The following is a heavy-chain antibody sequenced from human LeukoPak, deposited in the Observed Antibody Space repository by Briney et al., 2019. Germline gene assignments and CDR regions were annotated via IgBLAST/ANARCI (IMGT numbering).Heavy chain of an antibody. CDR2: ISSSSSYI. CDR1: GFTFSSYS. V-gene: IGHV3-21*01. D-gene: IGHD4-17*01. J-gene: IGHJ4*02. Sequence: SGGSLRLSCAASGFTFSSYSMNWVRQAPGKGLEWVSSISSSSSYIYYADSVKGRFTISRDNAKNSLYLQMNSLRAEDTAVYYCAIAATVTSPFDYWGQGTLITVSS. CDR3: AIAATVTSPFDY.